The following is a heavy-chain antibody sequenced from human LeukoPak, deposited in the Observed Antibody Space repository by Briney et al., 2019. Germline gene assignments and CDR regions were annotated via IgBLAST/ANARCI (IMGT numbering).Heavy chain of an antibody. J-gene: IGHJ6*02. CDR1: GVSISSGRYY. D-gene: IGHD4-11*01. CDR3: ARDLGLSGRTQTYSNYYYGMDV. CDR2: IYYSGST. Sequence: SQTLALTCTLSGVSISSGRYYLPSVRQHPGKGLGWIGYIYYSGSTYYNPSLKSRVTISVDTSKNQFSLKLSSVAAADTAVYYCARDLGLSGRTQTYSNYYYGMDVWGQGTTVTVSS. V-gene: IGHV4-31*03.